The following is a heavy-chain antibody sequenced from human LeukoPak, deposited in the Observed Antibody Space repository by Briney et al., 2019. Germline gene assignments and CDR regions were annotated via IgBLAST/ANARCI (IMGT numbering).Heavy chain of an antibody. D-gene: IGHD3-22*01. CDR1: GFTFSSYW. J-gene: IGHJ3*02. CDR2: IKQDGGEK. V-gene: IGHV3-7*01. Sequence: TGGSLRLSCVASGFTFSSYWMTWVRQAPGKGLEWVANIKQDGGEKYVDSVKGRFTISRDNAKNSLYLQMNSLRAEDTAVYYCARDNSDYYDSSGYPLTDAFDIWGQGTMVTVSS. CDR3: ARDNSDYYDSSGYPLTDAFDI.